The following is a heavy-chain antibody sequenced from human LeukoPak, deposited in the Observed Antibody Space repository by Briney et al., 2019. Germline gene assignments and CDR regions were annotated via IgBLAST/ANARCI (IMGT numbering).Heavy chain of an antibody. CDR1: GGSFSGYY. V-gene: IGHV4-34*01. CDR3: ARERGYSYGSFDY. J-gene: IGHJ4*02. Sequence: SETLSLTCAVYGGSFSGYYWSWIRQPPGKGLEWSGEINHSGSTNYNPSLKSRVTISVDTSKNQFCLKLSSVTAADTAVYYCARERGYSYGSFDYWGQGTLVTVSS. CDR2: INHSGST. D-gene: IGHD5-18*01.